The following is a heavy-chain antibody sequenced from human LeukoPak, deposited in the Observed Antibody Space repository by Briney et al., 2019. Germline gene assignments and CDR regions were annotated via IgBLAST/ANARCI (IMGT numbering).Heavy chain of an antibody. J-gene: IGHJ4*02. Sequence: GGSLRLSCAASGFTFDDYAMHWVRQAPGKGLEWVSGISWNSGSIGYADSVKGRFTISRDNSKNTLYLQMNSLRAEDTAVYFCAKDHLQDILTGYYKRWGQGTLVTVSS. V-gene: IGHV3-9*01. D-gene: IGHD3-9*01. CDR3: AKDHLQDILTGYYKR. CDR2: ISWNSGSI. CDR1: GFTFDDYA.